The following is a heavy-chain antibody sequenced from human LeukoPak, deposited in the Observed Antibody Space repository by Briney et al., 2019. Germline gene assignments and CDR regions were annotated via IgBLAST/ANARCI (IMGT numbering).Heavy chain of an antibody. D-gene: IGHD6-13*01. CDR2: IWYDGSNK. J-gene: IGHJ6*02. CDR3: ARVRQQLAPQGMDV. CDR1: GFTFSSYG. Sequence: PGGSLRLSCAASGFTFSSYGMHWVRQAPGKGLEWVAVIWYDGSNKYYADSVKGRFTISRDNSKNTLYLQMNSLRAEDTAVYSCARVRQQLAPQGMDVWGQGTTVTVSS. V-gene: IGHV3-33*01.